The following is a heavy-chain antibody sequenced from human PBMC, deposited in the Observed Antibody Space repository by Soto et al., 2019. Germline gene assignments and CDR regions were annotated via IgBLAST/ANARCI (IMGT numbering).Heavy chain of an antibody. CDR3: ARGQPFSDWFDP. J-gene: IGHJ5*02. Sequence: PSETLSLTCTVSGGSMSGYYWTWIRQPAGKGLEWIGRVYSSGGTHYNPSLKSRVTISLDTSKNQFSLRLLSVTDADTAVYYCARGQPFSDWFDPWGQGTLGTVSS. D-gene: IGHD3-3*02. CDR1: GGSMSGYY. CDR2: VYSSGGT. V-gene: IGHV4-4*07.